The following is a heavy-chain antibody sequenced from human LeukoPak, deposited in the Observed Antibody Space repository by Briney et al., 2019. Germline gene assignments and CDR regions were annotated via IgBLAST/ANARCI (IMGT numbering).Heavy chain of an antibody. CDR3: ARMNSSSWYWPHGSFDY. V-gene: IGHV3-23*01. Sequence: GGSLRLSCAASGFTFSSYAMSWVRQAPGKGLEWVSAISGSGGSTYYADSVKGRFTISRDNSKNTLYLQMNSLRAEDTAVYYCARMNSSSWYWPHGSFDYWGQGTLVTVSS. CDR1: GFTFSSYA. J-gene: IGHJ4*02. CDR2: ISGSGGST. D-gene: IGHD6-13*01.